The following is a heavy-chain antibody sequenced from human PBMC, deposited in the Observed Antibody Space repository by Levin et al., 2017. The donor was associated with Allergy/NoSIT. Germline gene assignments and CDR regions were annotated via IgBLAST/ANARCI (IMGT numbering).Heavy chain of an antibody. D-gene: IGHD3-16*02. CDR3: ATETFPLGELSLSGGY. CDR2: FDPEDGET. Sequence: GESLKISCKVSGYTLTELSMHWVRQAPGKGLEWMGGFDPEDGETIYAQKFQGRVTMTEDTSTDTAYMELSSLRSEDTAVYYCATETFPLGELSLSGGYWGQGTLVTVSS. V-gene: IGHV1-24*01. J-gene: IGHJ4*02. CDR1: GYTLTELS.